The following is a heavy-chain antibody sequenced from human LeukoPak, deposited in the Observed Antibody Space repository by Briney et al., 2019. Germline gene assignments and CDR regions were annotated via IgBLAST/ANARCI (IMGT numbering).Heavy chain of an antibody. CDR1: GGSISSSSYY. CDR2: IYYSGST. Sequence: SETLSLTCTVSGGSISSSSYYWGWIRQPPGKGLEWIGSIYYSGSTYYNPSLKSRVTISVDTSKNQFPLKLSSVTAADTAVYYCARHLYSSSWYSYYFDYWGQGTLVTVSS. J-gene: IGHJ4*02. D-gene: IGHD6-13*01. V-gene: IGHV4-39*01. CDR3: ARHLYSSSWYSYYFDY.